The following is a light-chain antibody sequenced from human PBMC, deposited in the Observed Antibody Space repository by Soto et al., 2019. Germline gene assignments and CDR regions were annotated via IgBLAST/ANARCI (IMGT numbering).Light chain of an antibody. CDR3: QQSYKTPWT. J-gene: IGKJ1*01. V-gene: IGKV1-39*01. CDR2: AAS. Sequence: DIQMTQSPSSLSASIGDRVTITCRANQHINSYLIWYQQKLGQAPKLLIYAASTLASGVPSRFSGSESGTDFTLTISGLEHEDSATYYCQQSYKTPWTFGQGTKVEI. CDR1: QHINSY.